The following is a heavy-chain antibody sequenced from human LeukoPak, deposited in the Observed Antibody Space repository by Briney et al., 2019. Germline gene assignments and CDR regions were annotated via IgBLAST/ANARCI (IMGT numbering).Heavy chain of an antibody. D-gene: IGHD6-19*01. CDR2: IYYSGST. Sequence: SETLSLTCTVPGGSISSYYWSWIRQPPGKGLEWIRCIYYSGSTNYNPSLKSRVTISVDTSKNQFSLKLSSVTAADTAVYYCARNVDDSGWYIHDAFDIWGQGTMVTVSS. J-gene: IGHJ3*02. CDR3: ARNVDDSGWYIHDAFDI. V-gene: IGHV4-59*01. CDR1: GGSISSYY.